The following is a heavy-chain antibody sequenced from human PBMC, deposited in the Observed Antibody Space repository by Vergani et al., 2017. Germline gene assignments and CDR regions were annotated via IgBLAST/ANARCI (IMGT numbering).Heavy chain of an antibody. J-gene: IGHJ6*02. Sequence: QVQLVESGGGVVQPGGSLRLSCAASGFTFSSYGMHWVRQAPGKGLEWVAFIRYDGSNKYYADSVKGRFTISRDNSKNTLYLQMNSLRAEDTAVYYWAKGDYYGSGGSDYYGMDVWGQGTTVTVSS. V-gene: IGHV3-30*02. CDR1: GFTFSSYG. CDR2: IRYDGSNK. CDR3: AKGDYYGSGGSDYYGMDV. D-gene: IGHD3-10*01.